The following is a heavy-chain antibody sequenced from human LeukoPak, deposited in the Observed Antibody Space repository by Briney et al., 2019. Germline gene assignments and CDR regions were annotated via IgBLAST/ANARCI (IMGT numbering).Heavy chain of an antibody. CDR2: IRYDGSNK. Sequence: GGSLRLSCAASGFTFSSYGMHWVRQAPGKGLEWVAFIRYDGSNKYYADSVKGRFTISRDNSKNTLYLQMNSLRAEDTAAYYCAKDPMVRGVIGRYFDYWGQGTLVTVSS. CDR1: GFTFSSYG. D-gene: IGHD3-10*01. V-gene: IGHV3-30*02. J-gene: IGHJ4*02. CDR3: AKDPMVRGVIGRYFDY.